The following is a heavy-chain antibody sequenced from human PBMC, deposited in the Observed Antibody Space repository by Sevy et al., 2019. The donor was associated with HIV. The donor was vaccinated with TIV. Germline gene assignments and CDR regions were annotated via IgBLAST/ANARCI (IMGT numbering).Heavy chain of an antibody. Sequence: GGSLRLSCAASGFTFSRYWMSWVRQAPGKGLEWAANIKQDGSEKYYVDSVKGRFTISRDNAKKSLYLQMNSLRAEDTAVYFCATNRDDSSGFGMDVWGQGTTVTVSS. V-gene: IGHV3-7*01. CDR3: ATNRDDSSGFGMDV. D-gene: IGHD5-12*01. J-gene: IGHJ6*02. CDR1: GFTFSRYW. CDR2: IKQDGSEK.